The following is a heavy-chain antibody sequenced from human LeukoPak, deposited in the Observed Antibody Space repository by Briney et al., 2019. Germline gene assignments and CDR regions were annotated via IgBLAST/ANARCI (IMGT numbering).Heavy chain of an antibody. CDR2: ISYDGSNK. V-gene: IGHV3-30*04. D-gene: IGHD2-15*01. J-gene: IGHJ4*02. CDR1: GFTFSSYA. Sequence: GGSLRLSCAASGFTFSSYAMHWVRQAPGKGLEWVAVISYDGSNKYYADSVKGRFTISRDNSKNTLYLQMNSLRAEDTAVYYCAWGYCSGGSCRPFDYWGQGTLVTVSS. CDR3: AWGYCSGGSCRPFDY.